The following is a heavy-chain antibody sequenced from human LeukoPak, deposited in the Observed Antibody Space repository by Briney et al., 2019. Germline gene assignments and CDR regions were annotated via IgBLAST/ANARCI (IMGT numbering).Heavy chain of an antibody. CDR1: GGSISSGTYY. CDR2: IYYSGGT. V-gene: IGHV4-39*01. J-gene: IGHJ4*02. CDR3: ARVWRSSSSPYFFDY. Sequence: SETLSLTCTVSGGSISSGTYYWGWIRQPPGKGLEWIGSIYYSGGTYYNPSLKSRLTMSVDTSKNQFSLKLSSVTAADTAVYYCARVWRSSSSPYFFDYWGQGTLVTVSS. D-gene: IGHD6-13*01.